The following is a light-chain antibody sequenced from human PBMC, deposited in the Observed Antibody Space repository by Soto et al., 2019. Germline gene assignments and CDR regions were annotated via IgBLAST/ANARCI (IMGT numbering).Light chain of an antibody. J-gene: IGKJ4*01. V-gene: IGKV4-1*01. Sequence: DIVMTQFPDSLGVSLGERATIHCRSSQSLLYIANNKNYLAWYQQKPGQPPKLLISWASARESGLPDRFSGSGSGADFPLTISSLQAEDVGLYYCQQVYTPPTFGGGTKVELK. CDR2: WAS. CDR3: QQVYTPPT. CDR1: QSLLYIANNKNY.